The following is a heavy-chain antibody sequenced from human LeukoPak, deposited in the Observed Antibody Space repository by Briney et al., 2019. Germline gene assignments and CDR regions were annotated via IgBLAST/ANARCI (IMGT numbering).Heavy chain of an antibody. CDR3: ARMCSSTSCYGGFDP. CDR2: INPKSGGT. Sequence: ASVKVSCKASGYTFTGYYMHWVRQAPGQGLEWMGRINPKSGGTNYAQKFQGRVTMTRDTSISTAYMELSRLRSDDTAVYYCARMCSSTSCYGGFDPWGQGTLVTVSS. V-gene: IGHV1-2*06. D-gene: IGHD2-2*01. CDR1: GYTFTGYY. J-gene: IGHJ5*02.